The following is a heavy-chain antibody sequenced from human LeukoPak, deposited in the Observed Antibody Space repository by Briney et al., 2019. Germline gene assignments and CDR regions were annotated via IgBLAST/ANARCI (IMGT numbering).Heavy chain of an antibody. CDR3: ARDSNYYDSSAYYDTFDI. CDR2: IKRDGSES. CDR1: GFTFSTYW. J-gene: IGHJ3*02. D-gene: IGHD3-22*01. V-gene: IGHV3-7*01. Sequence: GGSLRLSCEASGFTFSTYWMTWVRQAPGKGLEWVANIKRDGSESHYVGSVRGRFTISRDNAKNSLYLQMSSLRAEDTAMYYCARDSNYYDSSAYYDTFDIWGQGTMVTVSS.